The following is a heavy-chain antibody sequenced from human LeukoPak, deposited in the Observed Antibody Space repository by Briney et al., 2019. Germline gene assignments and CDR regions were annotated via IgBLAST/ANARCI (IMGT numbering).Heavy chain of an antibody. Sequence: SETLSLTCTASGGSISSYYWSWIRQPPGKGLEWIGYIYYSGSTNYNPSLKSRVTISVDTSKNQFSLKLSSVTAADTAVYYCARGDSSSWYRGGLSYYYMDVWGKGTTVTVSS. CDR2: IYYSGST. J-gene: IGHJ6*03. V-gene: IGHV4-59*08. CDR1: GGSISSYY. CDR3: ARGDSSSWYRGGLSYYYMDV. D-gene: IGHD6-13*01.